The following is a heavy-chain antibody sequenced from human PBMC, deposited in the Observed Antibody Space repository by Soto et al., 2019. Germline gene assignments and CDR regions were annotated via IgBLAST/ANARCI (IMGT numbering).Heavy chain of an antibody. CDR3: ARRFTGSWGEKFDY. V-gene: IGHV4-59*01. D-gene: IGHD6-13*01. CDR1: GASISRYY. J-gene: IGHJ4*02. CDR2: LYNSGST. Sequence: SVTLSVTCTVSGASISRYYLSWIRQSPGKGLEWIGYLYNSGSTNYNPSLKSRVTISGDTSKNHFSLKLNSVTAADTAVYYCARRFTGSWGEKFDYWGQGNLVTVSS.